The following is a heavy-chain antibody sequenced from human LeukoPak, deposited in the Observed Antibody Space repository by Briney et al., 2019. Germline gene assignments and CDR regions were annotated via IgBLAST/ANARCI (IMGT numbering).Heavy chain of an antibody. CDR3: AREPGYTWYQLDQDWFDP. J-gene: IGHJ5*02. Sequence: PSETLSLTCTVSGGSISSYYWSWIRQPAGKGLEWIGRIYTSGSINYNPSLKSRVTISVDKSKNQFPLKLSSVTAADTAVYYCAREPGYTWYQLDQDWFDPWGQGTLVTVSS. D-gene: IGHD2-2*01. CDR2: IYTSGSI. CDR1: GGSISSYY. V-gene: IGHV4-4*07.